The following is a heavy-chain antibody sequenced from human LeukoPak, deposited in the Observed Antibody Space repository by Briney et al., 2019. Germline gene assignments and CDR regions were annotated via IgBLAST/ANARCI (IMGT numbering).Heavy chain of an antibody. CDR2: ISSASNTI. J-gene: IGHJ5*02. CDR3: ARAGWFGDYNCFDP. CDR1: GFTFSSYS. V-gene: IGHV3-48*01. Sequence: GESLRLSCAASGFTFSSYSMNWVRQAPGKGLEWVSYISSASNTIYYADSVKGRFTISRDHAKNSLYLLMKSMRAEDTAMYYCARAGWFGDYNCFDPWAREPWSPSPQ. D-gene: IGHD3-10*01.